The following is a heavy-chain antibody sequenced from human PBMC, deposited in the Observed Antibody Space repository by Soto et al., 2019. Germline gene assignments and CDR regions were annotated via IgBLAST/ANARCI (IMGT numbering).Heavy chain of an antibody. D-gene: IGHD2-2*01. CDR1: GYTFTGYY. V-gene: IGHV1-2*04. J-gene: IGHJ6*02. Sequence: GASVKVSCKASGYTFTGYYMHWVRQAPGQGLEWKGWINPNSGGTNYAQKFQGWVTMTRDTSISTAYMELSRLRSDDTAVYYCARSLIVLVPAAMANCYYGMDVWGQGTLVTVSS. CDR2: INPNSGGT. CDR3: ARSLIVLVPAAMANCYYGMDV.